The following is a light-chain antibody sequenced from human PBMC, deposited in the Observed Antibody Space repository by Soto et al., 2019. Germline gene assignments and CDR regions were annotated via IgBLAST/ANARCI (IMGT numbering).Light chain of an antibody. Sequence: EIVLTQSPGTLSLSPGERATLSSRSSQSVSSSSLAWYQQKPGQAPRLLIYGASSRATGIPDRFSGGGSGTDFTLTISRLEPEDFAVYYCQQFSSYPLTFGGGTKVDI. V-gene: IGKV3-20*01. CDR1: QSVSSSS. CDR2: GAS. CDR3: QQFSSYPLT. J-gene: IGKJ4*01.